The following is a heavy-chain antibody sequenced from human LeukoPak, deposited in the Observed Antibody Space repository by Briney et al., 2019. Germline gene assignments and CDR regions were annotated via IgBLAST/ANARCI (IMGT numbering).Heavy chain of an antibody. CDR1: GGSISSSSYY. J-gene: IGHJ5*02. Sequence: SETLSLTCTVSGGSISSSSYYWGWIRQPPGKGLEWIGSIYYSGSTYYNPSLKSRVTISVDTSKNQFSLKLSSVTAADTAVYYCARKVGRGVIRWFDPWGQGTLVTVSS. V-gene: IGHV4-39*01. CDR3: ARKVGRGVIRWFDP. CDR2: IYYSGST. D-gene: IGHD3-10*01.